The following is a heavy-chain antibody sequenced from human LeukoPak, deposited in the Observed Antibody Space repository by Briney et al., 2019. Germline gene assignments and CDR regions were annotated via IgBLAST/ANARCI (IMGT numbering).Heavy chain of an antibody. J-gene: IGHJ6*02. CDR1: GFTFSSYG. CDR3: ARGSYCSGGSCYDYSYYGMDV. CDR2: ISYDGSNK. D-gene: IGHD2-15*01. Sequence: PGGSLRLSCAASGFTFSSYGMHWVRQAPGKGLEWVAVISYDGSNKYYADSVKGRFTISRDNSLDTVYLHMNNLRPDDTAVYYCARGSYCSGGSCYDYSYYGMDVWGQGTTVTVSS. V-gene: IGHV3-30*03.